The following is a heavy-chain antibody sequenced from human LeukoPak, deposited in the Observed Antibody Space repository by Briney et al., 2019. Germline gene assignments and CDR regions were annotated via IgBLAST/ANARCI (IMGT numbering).Heavy chain of an antibody. D-gene: IGHD6-19*01. Sequence: PSETLSLTCTVSGGSISSYYWSWSRQPPGKGLEWIGYINYSGSTNYNPSLKSRVTISVDTSRNQFSLKLTSVTAADTAVYYCARATDSNGWLFDYWGQGPLATVSS. CDR3: ARATDSNGWLFDY. V-gene: IGHV4-59*01. J-gene: IGHJ4*02. CDR1: GGSISSYY. CDR2: INYSGST.